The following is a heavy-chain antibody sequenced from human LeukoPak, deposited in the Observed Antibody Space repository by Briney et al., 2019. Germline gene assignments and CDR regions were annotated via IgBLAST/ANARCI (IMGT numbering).Heavy chain of an antibody. Sequence: GGSLRLSCAASGFTFSSYTMNRVRQAPGKGLEWVSSISSSSSYIYYADSVKGRFTISRDNAKNSLYLQMNSLRAEDTAVHYCARGEGGAAFDIWGQGTMVTVSS. V-gene: IGHV3-21*01. CDR3: ARGEGGAAFDI. D-gene: IGHD3-16*01. J-gene: IGHJ3*02. CDR1: GFTFSSYT. CDR2: ISSSSSYI.